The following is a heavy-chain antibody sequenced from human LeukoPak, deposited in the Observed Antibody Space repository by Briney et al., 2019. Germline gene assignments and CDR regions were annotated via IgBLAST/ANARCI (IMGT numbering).Heavy chain of an antibody. Sequence: ASVKVSCKASGYTFTSHYMHWVRQAPGQGLEWMGLINPSGSSTLYAQKFQGRVTMTRDMSTTTDYMELSSLRSEDTAVYYCAREAAAGWFDYWGQGTLVTVSS. V-gene: IGHV1-46*01. J-gene: IGHJ4*02. CDR3: AREAAAGWFDY. CDR2: INPSGSST. D-gene: IGHD6-13*01. CDR1: GYTFTSHY.